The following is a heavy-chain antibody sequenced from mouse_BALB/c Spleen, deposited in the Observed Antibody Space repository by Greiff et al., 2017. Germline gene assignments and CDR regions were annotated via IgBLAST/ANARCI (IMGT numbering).Heavy chain of an antibody. CDR2: ISSGGSYT. J-gene: IGHJ3*01. CDR3: ARDYYGSEAY. CDR1: GFTFSSYA. Sequence: EVQLVESGGGLVKPGGSLKLSCAASGFTFSSYAMSWVRQSPEKRLEWVAEISSGGSYTYYPDTVTGRFTISRDNAKNTLYLEMSSLRSEDTAMYYCARDYYGSEAYWGQGTLVTVSA. V-gene: IGHV5-9-4*01. D-gene: IGHD1-1*01.